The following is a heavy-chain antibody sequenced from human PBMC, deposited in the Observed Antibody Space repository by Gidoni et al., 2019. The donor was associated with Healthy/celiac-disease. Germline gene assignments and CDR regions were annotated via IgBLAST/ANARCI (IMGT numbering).Heavy chain of an antibody. V-gene: IGHV5-51*01. CDR2: IYPGYSDT. CDR1: GYSFTSYW. Sequence: EVQLVQSGAEVKKPGESLKISCKGSGYSFTSYWIGWVRQMPGKGLEWMGIIYPGYSDTRYSPSFQGQVTISADKSISTAYLQWSSLKASDTAMYYCARRSPGIVGATDAFDIWGQGTMVTVSS. CDR3: ARRSPGIVGATDAFDI. D-gene: IGHD1-26*01. J-gene: IGHJ3*02.